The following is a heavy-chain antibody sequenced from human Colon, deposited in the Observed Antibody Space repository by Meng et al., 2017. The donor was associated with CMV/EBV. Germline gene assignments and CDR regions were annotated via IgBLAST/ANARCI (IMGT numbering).Heavy chain of an antibody. CDR2: IFYTGNT. Sequence: SETLSLTCTVSGGSIISSTSYWGWIRQPPGKGLEWIGSIFYTGNTYKNPSLESRVTISVDTSKNQFSLNLTAVTAADTAVYYCASEENERQIAAPDRIVYWGQGTPVTVSS. CDR3: ASEENERQIAAPDRIVY. V-gene: IGHV4-39*07. CDR1: GGSIISSTSY. D-gene: IGHD6-13*01. J-gene: IGHJ4*02.